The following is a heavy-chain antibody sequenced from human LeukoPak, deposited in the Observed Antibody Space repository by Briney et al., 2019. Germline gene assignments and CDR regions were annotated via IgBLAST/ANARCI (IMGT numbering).Heavy chain of an antibody. CDR2: IIPIFGTA. CDR3: ARGDTDYGDYYFDY. CDR1: GGTFSSYA. Sequence: SVKVSCKASGGTFSSYAISWVRQAPGQGLEWMGGIIPIFGTANYAQKFQGRVTITRNTSISTAYMELSSLRSEDTAVYYCARGDTDYGDYYFDYWGQGTLVTVSS. V-gene: IGHV1-69*05. D-gene: IGHD4-17*01. J-gene: IGHJ4*02.